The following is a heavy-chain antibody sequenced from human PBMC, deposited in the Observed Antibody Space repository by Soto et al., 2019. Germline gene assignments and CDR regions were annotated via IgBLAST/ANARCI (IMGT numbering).Heavy chain of an antibody. CDR1: GFTFSDYY. CDR2: SSNSGTFA. CDR3: ARSGDNFNVLDY. D-gene: IGHD1-1*01. J-gene: IGHJ4*02. V-gene: IGHV3-11*06. Sequence: LRLSCAASGFTFSDYYMSWVRQAPGRGLEWISYSSNSGTFARYATSVKGRFSISRDNANNSLYLEMNSLRVEDTAVYYCARSGDNFNVLDYWGQGTPVTVSS.